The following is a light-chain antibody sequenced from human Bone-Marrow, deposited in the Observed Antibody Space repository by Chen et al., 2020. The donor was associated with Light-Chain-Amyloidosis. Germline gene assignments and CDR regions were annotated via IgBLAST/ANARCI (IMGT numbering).Light chain of an antibody. J-gene: IGKJ3*01. V-gene: IGKV3-15*01. CDR3: QQYENWHPRFT. CDR1: HDVRTN. Sequence: DRVVTQSTATLSVSPGERDTLSCRTSHDVRTNLAWYQQKPGQAPRLLMFGVSIRATETPARFTGRGSGTEYTLTISSLQSEDVAVYYCQQYENWHPRFTFGPGTRVDI. CDR2: GVS.